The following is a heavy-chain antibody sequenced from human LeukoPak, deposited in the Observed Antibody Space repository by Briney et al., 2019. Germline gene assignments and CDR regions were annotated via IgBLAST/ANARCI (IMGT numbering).Heavy chain of an antibody. J-gene: IGHJ6*03. Sequence: GASVKVSCKASGYTFTGYYMHWVRQAPGQGLEWMGWINPSSGGTNYAQKFQGRVTMTRDTSISTAYMELSRLRSDDTAVYYCARAYLENYYDFWSGYSSYYYMDVWGKGTTVTVSS. D-gene: IGHD3-3*01. CDR1: GYTFTGYY. CDR3: ARAYLENYYDFWSGYSSYYYMDV. CDR2: INPSSGGT. V-gene: IGHV1-2*02.